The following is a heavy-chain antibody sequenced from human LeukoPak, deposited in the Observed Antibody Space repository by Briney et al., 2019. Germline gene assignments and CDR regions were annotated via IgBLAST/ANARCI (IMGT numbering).Heavy chain of an antibody. CDR2: IYTSGST. Sequence: SETLSLTCTVSGGSISSGSYYWSWIRQPAGKGLEWIGRIYTSGSTNYNPSLKSRVTISVDTSKNQFSLKLSSVTAADTAVYYCARDSTGENYYYMDVWGKGTTVTVSS. CDR1: GGSISSGSYY. J-gene: IGHJ6*03. D-gene: IGHD7-27*01. CDR3: ARDSTGENYYYMDV. V-gene: IGHV4-61*02.